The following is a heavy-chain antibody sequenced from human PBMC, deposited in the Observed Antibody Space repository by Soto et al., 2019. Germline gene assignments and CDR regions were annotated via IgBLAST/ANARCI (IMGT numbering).Heavy chain of an antibody. CDR1: GDSINNGENY. CDR2: ISYSGST. V-gene: IGHV4-30-4*01. Sequence: QVQLQESGPGLVKPSQTLSLSCNVSGDSINNGENYWSWLRQPPGKGLEWIGYISYSGSTYYNPSLKSRVTISVDTSKNQFSLKLTSVTAADTAVYFCARGFLYGDPGWFDPWGQGTLVTVSS. CDR3: ARGFLYGDPGWFDP. J-gene: IGHJ5*02. D-gene: IGHD4-17*01.